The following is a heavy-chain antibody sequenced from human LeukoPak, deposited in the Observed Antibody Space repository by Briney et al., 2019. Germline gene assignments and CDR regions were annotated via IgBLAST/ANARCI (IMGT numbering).Heavy chain of an antibody. D-gene: IGHD1-26*01. J-gene: IGHJ3*01. Sequence: PGGSLRLSCAASGFTFSSYWVKWVRQPPGKGLEWVANIKHDGSAKLYVDSVKGRFTISRDSAKNSLYLQMNGLRAEDTAVYFCSRGGADYSFDVWGHGTMVTVSS. CDR3: SRGGADYSFDV. CDR2: IKHDGSAK. V-gene: IGHV3-7*01. CDR1: GFTFSSYW.